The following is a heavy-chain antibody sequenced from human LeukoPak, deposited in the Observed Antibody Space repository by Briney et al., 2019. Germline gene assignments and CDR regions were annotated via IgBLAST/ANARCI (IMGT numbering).Heavy chain of an antibody. CDR1: EFTFGSYW. V-gene: IGHV3-7*04. J-gene: IGHJ4*02. CDR3: ARAYYDILTGSSGFDY. Sequence: GGSLRLSCAASEFTFGSYWMSWVRQAPGKGLEWVANIKHDGSEKYYVDSVKGRFTISRENAKNSLYLQMNSLRAGDTAVYYCARAYYDILTGSSGFDYWGQGTLVTVSS. D-gene: IGHD3-9*01. CDR2: IKHDGSEK.